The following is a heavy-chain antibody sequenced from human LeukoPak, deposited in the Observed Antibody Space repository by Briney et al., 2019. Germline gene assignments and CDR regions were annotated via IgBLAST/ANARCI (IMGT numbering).Heavy chain of an antibody. Sequence: ASVKVSCKASGYTFTGYYMHWVRQAPGQGLEWMGWINPNSGGTNYAQKFQGWVTMTRDTSISTAYMELSRLRSDDTAVYYCARDMGTTAAIYYYGMDVWGQGTTVTVSS. J-gene: IGHJ6*02. CDR1: GYTFTGYY. CDR3: ARDMGTTAAIYYYGMDV. D-gene: IGHD6-13*01. V-gene: IGHV1-2*04. CDR2: INPNSGGT.